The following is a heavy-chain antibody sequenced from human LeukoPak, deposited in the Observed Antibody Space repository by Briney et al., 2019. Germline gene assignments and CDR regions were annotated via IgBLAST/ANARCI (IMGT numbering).Heavy chain of an antibody. J-gene: IGHJ5*02. CDR1: GQSMSSGYY. D-gene: IGHD2-8*02. CDR2: VYHSGTT. V-gene: IGHV4-38-2*01. CDR3: ARAPYGGVTYNYFNYFDA. Sequence: PSETLSLTCAASGQSMSSGYYWGWIRQPPEKGLEWVAAVYHSGTTYYNPSLKSRVTISVDMAKNQFSLKLRSVTAADTALYYCARAPYGGVTYNYFNYFDAWGQGTLVTVSS.